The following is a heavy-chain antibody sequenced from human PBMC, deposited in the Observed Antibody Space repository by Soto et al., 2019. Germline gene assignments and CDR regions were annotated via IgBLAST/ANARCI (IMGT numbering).Heavy chain of an antibody. D-gene: IGHD1-1*01. CDR1: VFIFSTYA. V-gene: IGHV3-23*01. CDR3: AHPRGYRVFDAVDI. CDR2: ITSTGGGT. J-gene: IGHJ3*02. Sequence: EVQLLETGGGLVQPGGSLSLSCAASVFIFSTYAMNWVRQAPGKGLEWVSAITSTGGGTYYAESVRGRFTISRDHSINTLYLQMSSLRPEDTAVYYCAHPRGYRVFDAVDIWGQGTMVTVSS.